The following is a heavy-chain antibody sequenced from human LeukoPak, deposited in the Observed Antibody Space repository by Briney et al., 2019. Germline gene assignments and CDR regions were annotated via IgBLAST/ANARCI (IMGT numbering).Heavy chain of an antibody. J-gene: IGHJ5*02. CDR3: ARHAGTFET. CDR1: GYSITGYE. D-gene: IGHD1-1*01. Sequence: SETLSLTCSVSGYSITGYEWSWVRQPPGKGMEWIGYAYHSGITNYNPSLKRRVTISIDTSESQFSLRLNSVTAADTAIYYCARHAGTFETCGEGILVTVSP. CDR2: AYHSGIT. V-gene: IGHV4-59*01.